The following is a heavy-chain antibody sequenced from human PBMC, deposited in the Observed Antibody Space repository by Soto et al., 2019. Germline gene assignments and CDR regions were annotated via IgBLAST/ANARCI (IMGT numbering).Heavy chain of an antibody. Sequence: ASVKVSCKDSGYTFTSYGISWVRQAPGQGLEWMGWISAYNGNTNYAQKLKGRVTMTTDISTSTAYMELRSLRSDDTVLYYCAREVLSSGWYSAFDYLGHGTLVTVSS. V-gene: IGHV1-18*01. CDR2: ISAYNGNT. D-gene: IGHD6-19*01. CDR1: GYTFTSYG. J-gene: IGHJ4*01. CDR3: AREVLSSGWYSAFDY.